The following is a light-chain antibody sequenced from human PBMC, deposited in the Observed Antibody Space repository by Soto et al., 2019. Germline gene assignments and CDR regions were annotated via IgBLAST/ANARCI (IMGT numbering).Light chain of an antibody. CDR1: SSDVGAYNY. V-gene: IGLV2-14*03. CDR2: DVN. CDR3: SSFTVMNTQV. Sequence: QSALTQPASVSEFPGQSVTISCIGTSSDVGAYNYVSWYQQHPGKAPTLIIFDVNHRPSGISNRFSGSKSGNTASLTVSGLQADDEADYYCSSFTVMNTQVFGGGTKLAVL. J-gene: IGLJ2*01.